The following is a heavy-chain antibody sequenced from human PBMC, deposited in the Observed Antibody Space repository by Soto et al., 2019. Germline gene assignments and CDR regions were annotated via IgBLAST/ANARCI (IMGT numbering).Heavy chain of an antibody. CDR1: GYNFATYW. V-gene: IGHV5-51*01. D-gene: IGHD5-18*01. Sequence: PGESLKISCKGSGYNFATYWIAWVRQLPGKGPEWMGIIYPCDSDTSYSPSFQGQVTISVDKSISTAYLQWNSLKASDTAVYYCARRGYSYGLDVWGQGTKVTVSS. CDR2: IYPCDSDT. J-gene: IGHJ6*02. CDR3: ARRGYSYGLDV.